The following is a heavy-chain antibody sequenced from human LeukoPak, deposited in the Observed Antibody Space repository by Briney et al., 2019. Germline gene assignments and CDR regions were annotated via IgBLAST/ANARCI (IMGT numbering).Heavy chain of an antibody. D-gene: IGHD3-22*01. CDR1: GGSISSSSYY. CDR2: IYHSGST. Sequence: SETLSLTCTVSGGSISSSSYYWGWIRQPPGKGLEWIGSIYHSGSTYYNPSLKSRVTISVDTSKNQFSLKLSSVTAADTAVYYCASHYYDSSGYYIWDIPYYFDYWGQGTLVTVSS. CDR3: ASHYYDSSGYYIWDIPYYFDY. V-gene: IGHV4-39*01. J-gene: IGHJ4*02.